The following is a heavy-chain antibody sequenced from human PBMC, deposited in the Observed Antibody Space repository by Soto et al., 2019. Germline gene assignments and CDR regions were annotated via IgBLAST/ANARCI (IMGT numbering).Heavy chain of an antibody. J-gene: IGHJ4*02. CDR1: GGSISSSDYY. CDR3: AREISGGVGDL. CDR2: IYYSGST. Sequence: QVQLQESGPRLVKPSQTLSLTCTVSGGSISSSDYYWSWIRQPPGKGLEWIGYIYYSGSTSYNPSLQSRVTISVDTSKNQFSLKLSSVTAADTAVYYCAREISGGVGDLWGQGTLVTVSS. D-gene: IGHD2-2*01. V-gene: IGHV4-30-4*01.